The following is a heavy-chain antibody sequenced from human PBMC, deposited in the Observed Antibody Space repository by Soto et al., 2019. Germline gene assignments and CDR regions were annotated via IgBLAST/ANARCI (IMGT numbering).Heavy chain of an antibody. CDR3: AKVSSSSWYVLGGMDV. J-gene: IGHJ6*02. CDR1: GFTFSSYA. D-gene: IGHD6-13*01. V-gene: IGHV3-23*01. CDR2: ISGSGGST. Sequence: SGGSLRLSCAASGFTFSSYAMSWVRQAPGKWLEWVSAISGSGGSTYYADSVKGRFTISRDNSKNTLYLQMNSLRAEDTAVYYCAKVSSSSWYVLGGMDVWGQGTTVNVSS.